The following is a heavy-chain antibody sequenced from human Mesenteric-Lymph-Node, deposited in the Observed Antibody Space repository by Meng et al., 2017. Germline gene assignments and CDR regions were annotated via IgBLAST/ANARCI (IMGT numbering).Heavy chain of an antibody. D-gene: IGHD3/OR15-3a*01. CDR1: SGTFSSYT. J-gene: IGHJ4*02. CDR3: ARAHGTGYYKNYFDY. Sequence: ASSKVTSKASSGTFSSYTISRGRQAPGQGREGMGIISPSGGSTTYAQKFQGRVTMTRDTSTSTVYMELSSLRSEDAAVYYCARAHGTGYYKNYFDYWGQGTLVTVSS. CDR2: ISPSGGST. V-gene: IGHV1-46*01.